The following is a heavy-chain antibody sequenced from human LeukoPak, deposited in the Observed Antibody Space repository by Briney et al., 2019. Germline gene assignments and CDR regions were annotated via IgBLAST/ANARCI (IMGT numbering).Heavy chain of an antibody. V-gene: IGHV3-23*01. Sequence: GGSLRLSCAASGFTFSNYAMSWVRQAPGQGLEWVSAISGGGGSTYYADSVKGRSTISRDNSKNTLYLQMNSLRAEDTAVYYCAKDLRYDSSGYYSYWGQGTLVTVSS. J-gene: IGHJ4*02. CDR1: GFTFSNYA. CDR3: AKDLRYDSSGYYSY. D-gene: IGHD3-22*01. CDR2: ISGGGGST.